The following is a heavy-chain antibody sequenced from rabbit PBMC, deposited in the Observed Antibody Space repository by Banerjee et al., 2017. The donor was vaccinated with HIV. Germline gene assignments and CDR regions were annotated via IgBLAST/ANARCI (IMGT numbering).Heavy chain of an antibody. CDR3: ARGGLSYGDFNL. D-gene: IGHD3-1*01. CDR2: IYAGSSGST. J-gene: IGHJ4*01. V-gene: IGHV1S40*01. CDR1: GFSFSSSYY. Sequence: QSLEESGGDLVKPEGSLTLTCTASGFSFSSSYYMCWVRQAPGKGLEWIACIYAGSSGSTYYASWAKGRVTISRTSSTTVTLQMTSLTAADTATYFCARGGLSYGDFNLWGQGTLVTVS.